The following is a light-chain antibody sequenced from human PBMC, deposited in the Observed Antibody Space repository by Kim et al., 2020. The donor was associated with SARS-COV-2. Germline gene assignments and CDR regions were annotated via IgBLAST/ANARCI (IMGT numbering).Light chain of an antibody. V-gene: IGLV3-19*01. CDR1: SLRSYY. CDR3: NSRDSTGKRWV. Sequence: SSELTQDPAVSVALGQTVKITCQGDSLRSYYASWYQQKPGQAPILVMYGRNNRPSGIPDRFSGSSSVNTASLTITGAQAEDEADYYCNSRDSTGKRWVFGTGTKVTVL. J-gene: IGLJ1*01. CDR2: GRN.